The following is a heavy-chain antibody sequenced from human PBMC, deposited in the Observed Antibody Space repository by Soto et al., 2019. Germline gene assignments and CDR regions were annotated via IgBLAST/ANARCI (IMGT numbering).Heavy chain of an antibody. J-gene: IGHJ4*02. CDR3: ARAEMATIPFDY. CDR2: IYHRGST. Sequence: PSETLSLTCTVSGGSISNYYWNWIRQPPGKGLELIGYIYHRGSTHYNPSLRSRVIMSADTSKNQFSLKLSSVTAADTAVYYCARAEMATIPFDYWGQGTPVTVSS. CDR1: GGSISNYY. V-gene: IGHV4-30-4*08. D-gene: IGHD5-12*01.